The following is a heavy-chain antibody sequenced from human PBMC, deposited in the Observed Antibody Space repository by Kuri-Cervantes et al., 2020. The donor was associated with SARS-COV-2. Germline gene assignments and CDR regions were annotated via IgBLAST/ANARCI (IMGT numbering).Heavy chain of an antibody. CDR1: GGSISSGSYY. CDR3: ARDVGDDEWGYFDY. Sequence: SETLSLTCTVSGGSISSGSYYWTWIRQPPGKGLEWIGYISHSGSTYYNPSLKSRVTISVDRSKNQFSLKLTSVTAADTAVYYCARDVGDDEWGYFDYWGQGTLVTVSS. CDR2: ISHSGST. D-gene: IGHD4-17*01. J-gene: IGHJ4*02. V-gene: IGHV4-30-2*01.